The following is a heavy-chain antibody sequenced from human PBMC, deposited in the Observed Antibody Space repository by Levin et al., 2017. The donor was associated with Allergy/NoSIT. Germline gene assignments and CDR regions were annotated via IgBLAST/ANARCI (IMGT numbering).Heavy chain of an antibody. D-gene: IGHD1-7*01. V-gene: IGHV4-34*01. Sequence: SSETLSLTCAVYGGSFSGYYWSWIRQPPGKGLEWIGEINHSGSTNYNPSLKSRVTISVDTSKNQFSLKLSSVTAADTAVYYCASITPIFRRMETKLELEGGDYWGQGTLVTVSS. CDR2: INHSGST. J-gene: IGHJ4*02. CDR3: ASITPIFRRMETKLELEGGDY. CDR1: GGSFSGYY.